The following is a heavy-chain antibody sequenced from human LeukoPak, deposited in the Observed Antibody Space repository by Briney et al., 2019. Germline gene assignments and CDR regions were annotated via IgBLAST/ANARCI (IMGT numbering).Heavy chain of an antibody. V-gene: IGHV3-30*02. Sequence: GGSLRLSCAASGFTFSSYGMHWVRQAPGKGLEWVAFIRYDGSNKYYADSVKGRFTISRDNSKNTLYLQMNSLRAEDTAVYYCAKGTDSSGYYYYYYYMDVWGKGTTVTVSS. D-gene: IGHD3-22*01. CDR3: AKGTDSSGYYYYYYYMDV. J-gene: IGHJ6*03. CDR1: GFTFSSYG. CDR2: IRYDGSNK.